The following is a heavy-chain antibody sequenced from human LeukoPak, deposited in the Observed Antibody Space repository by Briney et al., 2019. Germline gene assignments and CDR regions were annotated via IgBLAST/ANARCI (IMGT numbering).Heavy chain of an antibody. CDR1: GGSISSYF. J-gene: IGHJ4*02. Sequence: PSETLSLTCTVFGGSISSYFWSWIRQPPGKGLEWIGYIYYSGSTNYNPSLKSRVTISVDTSKNHFSLRLSSVTAADTAIYYCAGGSGWYNYWGQGTLVTVSS. D-gene: IGHD6-19*01. V-gene: IGHV4-59*01. CDR2: IYYSGST. CDR3: AGGSGWYNY.